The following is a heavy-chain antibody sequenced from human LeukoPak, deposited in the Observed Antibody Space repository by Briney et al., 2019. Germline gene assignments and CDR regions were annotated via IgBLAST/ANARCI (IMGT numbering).Heavy chain of an antibody. Sequence: GRSLRLSCAASGFTFDEYAMHWVRQVPGKGLEWVSSISWNSNNIAYAGSVKGRFTISRDNAKNSLYLQMNSLRDEDTALYSCVKGYCSGGSCHYFYGMDVWGQGTTVTVYS. CDR1: GFTFDEYA. V-gene: IGHV3-9*01. J-gene: IGHJ6*02. D-gene: IGHD2-15*01. CDR3: VKGYCSGGSCHYFYGMDV. CDR2: ISWNSNNI.